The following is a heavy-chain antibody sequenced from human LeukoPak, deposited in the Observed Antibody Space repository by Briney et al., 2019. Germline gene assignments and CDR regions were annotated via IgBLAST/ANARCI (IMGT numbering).Heavy chain of an antibody. CDR3: ARDLYSSSSWSHY. J-gene: IGHJ4*02. CDR2: IWYDGSNK. CDR1: GFTFSSYG. Sequence: GGSLRLSCAASGFTFSSYGMHWVRQAPGKGLEWVAVIWYDGSNKYYADSAKGRFTISRDNSKNTLYLQMNSLRAEDTAVYYCARDLYSSSSWSHYWGQGTLVTVSS. D-gene: IGHD6-6*01. V-gene: IGHV3-33*01.